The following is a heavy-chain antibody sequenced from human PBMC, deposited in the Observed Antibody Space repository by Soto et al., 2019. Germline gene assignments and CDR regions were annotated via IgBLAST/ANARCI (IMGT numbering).Heavy chain of an antibody. CDR1: RFTFSTYE. CDR3: VRYCSTTLCNGVATRTFDY. Sequence: LRLSCSASRFTFSTYEMNWVRQSPGKGLEWVSYISTSGSTVYYADSVKGRFTISRDNTRNSLYLQMNSLRDEDTALYYCVRYCSTTLCNGVATRTFDYWGQGTLVTVP. J-gene: IGHJ4*02. D-gene: IGHD2-2*01. CDR2: ISTSGSTV. V-gene: IGHV3-48*03.